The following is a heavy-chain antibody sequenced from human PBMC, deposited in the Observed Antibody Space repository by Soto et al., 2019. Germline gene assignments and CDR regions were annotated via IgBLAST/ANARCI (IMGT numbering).Heavy chain of an antibody. J-gene: IGHJ4*02. CDR1: GFIFSSYT. V-gene: IGHV3-21*02. CDR3: ARGWLRDPWMY. CDR2: ISASSTYI. D-gene: IGHD5-12*01. Sequence: EVQLVESGGGLVKPGGSLRLSCAASGFIFSSYTMNWVRQVPGKGLEWVSSISASSTYIYYADSLKGRFTISRDNAYNSLYLQVSSLRAEDTAVYYCARGWLRDPWMYWGQGTLVTVSA.